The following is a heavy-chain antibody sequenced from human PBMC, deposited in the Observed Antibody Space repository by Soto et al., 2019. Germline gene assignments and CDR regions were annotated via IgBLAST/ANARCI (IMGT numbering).Heavy chain of an antibody. D-gene: IGHD6-19*01. V-gene: IGHV4-59*01. CDR3: IESSDWSRSVDY. CDR2: MYYSGST. CDR1: VGSLSSYY. Sequence: SATLYLTCTVSVGSLSSYYWRWVRQPPGKGLEWIGYMYYSGSTNYNPSLKSRVTMSVDTYKKRFSLKLTSVTAADTAIYYCIESSDWSRSVDYGGQAALVTVSS. J-gene: IGHJ4*02.